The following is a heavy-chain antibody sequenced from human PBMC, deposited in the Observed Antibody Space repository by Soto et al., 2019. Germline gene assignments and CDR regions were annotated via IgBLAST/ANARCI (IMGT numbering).Heavy chain of an antibody. CDR1: GFTFSNSG. J-gene: IGHJ4*02. V-gene: IGHV3-30*18. CDR2: TSFDGSNK. CDR3: AKGSFDY. Sequence: QVQLVESGGGAVLPGRSLRLSCVASGFTFSNSGMHWVRQAPGRGLEWVAVTSFDGSNKYYADSVKGRFTISRDNSKNTLYLQMNSLRTEDTAVYYCAKGSFDYWGQGTLVTVSS. D-gene: IGHD3-10*01.